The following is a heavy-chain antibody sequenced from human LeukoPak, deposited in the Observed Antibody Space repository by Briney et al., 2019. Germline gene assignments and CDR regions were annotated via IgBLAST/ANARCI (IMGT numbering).Heavy chain of an antibody. D-gene: IGHD3-3*01. J-gene: IGHJ4*02. CDR2: ISSSGSTI. Sequence: GGSLRLSCAASGFTFSDYYMSWIRQAPGKGLEWVPYISSSGSTIYYADSVKGRFTISRDNAKNSLYLQMNSLRAEDTAVYYCARDPEYYDFWSGYPVYFDYWGQGTLVTVSS. CDR3: ARDPEYYDFWSGYPVYFDY. V-gene: IGHV3-11*04. CDR1: GFTFSDYY.